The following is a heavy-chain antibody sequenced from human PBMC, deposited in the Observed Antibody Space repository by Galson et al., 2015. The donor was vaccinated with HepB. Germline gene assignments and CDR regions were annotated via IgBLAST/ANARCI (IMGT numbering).Heavy chain of an antibody. J-gene: IGHJ3*02. CDR3: AREGRRTTVTIDAFDI. Sequence: SVKVSCKASGGTFSSYAISWVRQAPGQGLEWMGGIIPIFGTANYAQKFQGRVTITADESTSTAYMELSSLRSEDTAVYYCAREGRRTTVTIDAFDIWGQGTMVTVSS. V-gene: IGHV1-69*13. CDR2: IIPIFGTA. D-gene: IGHD4-17*01. CDR1: GGTFSSYA.